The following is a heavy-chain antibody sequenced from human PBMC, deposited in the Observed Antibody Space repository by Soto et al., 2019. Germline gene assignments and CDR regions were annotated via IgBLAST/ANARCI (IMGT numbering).Heavy chain of an antibody. Sequence: QLHLQESGPGLVKPSETLSLTCTVSSGSISGTGYYWGWIRQPPGKGLEWIGNIYYNGNTYYNPSLKRRGTTSVDSSKNQFSLKLSSVTAADTAVYYCARLRIYCSGGSCYYYFDYWGQGTLVTVSS. V-gene: IGHV4-39*01. J-gene: IGHJ4*02. CDR1: SGSISGTGYY. CDR2: IYYNGNT. D-gene: IGHD2-15*01. CDR3: ARLRIYCSGGSCYYYFDY.